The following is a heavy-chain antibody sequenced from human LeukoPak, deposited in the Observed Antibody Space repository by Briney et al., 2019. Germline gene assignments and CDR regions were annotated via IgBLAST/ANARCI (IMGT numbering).Heavy chain of an antibody. CDR3: ARGPYISGPTPFDY. CDR1: GYTFTSYA. V-gene: IGHV1-3*01. D-gene: IGHD6-19*01. Sequence: ASVKVSSKASGYTFTSYAMHWVRQAPGQRLEWMGWINAGNGNTKYSQKFQGRVTITRDTSASTAYMELSSLRSEDTAVYYCARGPYISGPTPFDYWGQGTLVTVSS. J-gene: IGHJ4*02. CDR2: INAGNGNT.